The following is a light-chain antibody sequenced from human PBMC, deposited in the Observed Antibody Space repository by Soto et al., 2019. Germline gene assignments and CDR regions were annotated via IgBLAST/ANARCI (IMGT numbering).Light chain of an antibody. CDR1: QGISSF. V-gene: IGKV1-9*01. CDR3: QQLNSFPIA. J-gene: IGKJ3*01. Sequence: IQLTQSPSSLSASVGDRVTITCRASQGISSFLAWYQQKPGRAPKLLIYGASTLQSGVPSRFSGSGSGTDFTLTISSLQPEDCATYYCQQLNSFPIAFGPGTKVEIQ. CDR2: GAS.